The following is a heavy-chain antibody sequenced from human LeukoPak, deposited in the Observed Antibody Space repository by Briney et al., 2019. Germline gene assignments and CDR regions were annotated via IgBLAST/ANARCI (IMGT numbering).Heavy chain of an antibody. CDR1: GFTFSSYA. D-gene: IGHD6-13*01. V-gene: IGHV3-23*01. CDR2: ISSSGGRT. Sequence: GGSLRLSCAASGFTFSSYAMSWVRQAPGKGLEWVSAISSSGGRTYYADSVKGRFTISRDNSKNTLYLQMNSLRAEDTAVYYCARANQLVPDYWGQGTLVTVSS. J-gene: IGHJ4*02. CDR3: ARANQLVPDY.